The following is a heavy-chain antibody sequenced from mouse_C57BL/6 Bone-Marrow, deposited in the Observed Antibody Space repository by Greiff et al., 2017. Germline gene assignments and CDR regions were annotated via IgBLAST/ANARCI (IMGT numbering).Heavy chain of an antibody. J-gene: IGHJ3*01. CDR2: ITPSSGYT. CDR1: GYTFTSYW. Sequence: VKLVESGAELAKPGASVKLSCKASGYTFTSYWMRWVKQRTGQGLEWIGYITPSSGYTKYNQKFQDKATLTADNSSSTAYMQLRSLTYEDSAVYYCATGGNYAWFADWGQGTLVTVSA. V-gene: IGHV1-7*01. CDR3: ATGGNYAWFAD. D-gene: IGHD2-1*01.